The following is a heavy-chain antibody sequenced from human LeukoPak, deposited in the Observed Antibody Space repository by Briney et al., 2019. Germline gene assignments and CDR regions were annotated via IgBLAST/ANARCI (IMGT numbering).Heavy chain of an antibody. J-gene: IGHJ5*02. CDR3: ARQRAHLHNWFDP. Sequence: KNGESLKISCKGSGYSFTSYWIGWVRQMPGKGLEWMGIIYPGDSDTRYSLSFQGQVTISADKSISTAYLQWSSLKASDTAMYYCARQRAHLHNWFDPWGQGTLVTVSS. CDR2: IYPGDSDT. V-gene: IGHV5-51*01. CDR1: GYSFTSYW.